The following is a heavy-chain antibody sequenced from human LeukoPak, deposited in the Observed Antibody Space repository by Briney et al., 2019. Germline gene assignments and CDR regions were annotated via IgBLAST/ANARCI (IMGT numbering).Heavy chain of an antibody. CDR3: ASSDYSYSSAYSFDY. CDR2: ISPYNGNT. V-gene: IGHV1-18*01. J-gene: IGHJ4*02. D-gene: IGHD3-22*01. Sequence: ASVKVSCKASGYTFTNYGLIWVRQDPGQGHEWMGWISPYNGNTDYTQNLQGRVTMTTDTSTSTAYMELRSLRSDDTAVYYCASSDYSYSSAYSFDYWGQGTLVTVSS. CDR1: GYTFTNYG.